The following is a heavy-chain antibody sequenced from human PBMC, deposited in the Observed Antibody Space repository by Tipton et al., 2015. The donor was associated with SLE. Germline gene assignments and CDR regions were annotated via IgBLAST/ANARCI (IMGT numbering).Heavy chain of an antibody. D-gene: IGHD6-19*01. CDR2: IRYSGST. V-gene: IGHV4-59*12. J-gene: IGHJ4*02. Sequence: TLSLTCTVSGGPIGGYYWSWIRQLPGKGLEWVGYIRYSGSTSYNPSLRSRVITSLDMSKKQFSLKLTSVTAADTAVYYCARDSPTVAGTFDSWGQGTLVIVSA. CDR3: ARDSPTVAGTFDS. CDR1: GGPIGGYY.